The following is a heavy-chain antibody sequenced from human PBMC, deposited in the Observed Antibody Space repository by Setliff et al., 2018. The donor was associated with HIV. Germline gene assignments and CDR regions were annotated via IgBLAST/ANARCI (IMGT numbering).Heavy chain of an antibody. V-gene: IGHV1-18*01. J-gene: IGHJ4*02. CDR2: IGTYSGNT. CDR3: AREKYGDKFDY. D-gene: IGHD2-8*01. Sequence: GASVKVSCKASGYNFTNYGIGLVRQPPGQGLEYLGWIGTYSGNTDYVQSVQCRVTMTRDTSTGTAYMDLRSLRSDDTAMYYCAREKYGDKFDYWGQGTLVTVSS. CDR1: GYNFTNYG.